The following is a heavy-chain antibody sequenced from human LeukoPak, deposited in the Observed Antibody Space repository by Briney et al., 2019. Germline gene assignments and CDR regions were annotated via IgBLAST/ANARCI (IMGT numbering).Heavy chain of an antibody. CDR3: AKQVRGSYAFDI. V-gene: IGHV3-23*01. D-gene: IGHD3-16*01. CDR2: ISGSGGST. Sequence: GGSLRLSCAASGFTFNSYAMSWVRQAPGKGLEWVSAISGSGGSTYYADSVKGRFTISRDNSKNTLYLQMNSLRAEDTAVYYCAKQVRGSYAFDIWGQGTMVTVSS. CDR1: GFTFNSYA. J-gene: IGHJ3*02.